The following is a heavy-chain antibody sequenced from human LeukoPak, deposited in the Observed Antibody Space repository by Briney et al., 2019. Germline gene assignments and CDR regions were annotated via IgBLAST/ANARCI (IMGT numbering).Heavy chain of an antibody. J-gene: IGHJ3*02. D-gene: IGHD2/OR15-2a*01. Sequence: HPGGSLRLSCAASGFTFSSYGMHWVRQAPGKGLEWVAVISYDGSNKYYADSVKGRFTISRDNSKNTLYLQMNSLRAEDTAVYYCAKDVIDAFDIWGQGTMVTVSS. V-gene: IGHV3-30*18. CDR2: ISYDGSNK. CDR3: AKDVIDAFDI. CDR1: GFTFSSYG.